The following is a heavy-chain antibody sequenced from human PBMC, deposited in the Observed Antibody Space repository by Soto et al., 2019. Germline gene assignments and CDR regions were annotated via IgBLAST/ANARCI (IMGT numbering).Heavy chain of an antibody. CDR1: GGTFSSYA. CDR3: ARAESDYYDSSGYYSAYDY. CDR2: IIPIFGTA. J-gene: IGHJ4*02. D-gene: IGHD3-22*01. V-gene: IGHV1-69*01. Sequence: QVQLVQSGAEVKKPGSSVKVSCKASGGTFSSYAISWVRQAPGQGLEWMGGIIPIFGTANYAQKFQGRVTITADESTSTDYMELSSLRSEDTAVYYCARAESDYYDSSGYYSAYDYWGQGTLVTVSS.